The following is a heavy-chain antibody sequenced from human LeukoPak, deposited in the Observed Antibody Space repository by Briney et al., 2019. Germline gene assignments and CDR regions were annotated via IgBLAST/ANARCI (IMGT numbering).Heavy chain of an antibody. J-gene: IGHJ4*02. CDR1: GFTFSSYA. CDR2: ISGSGGST. D-gene: IGHD3-22*01. CDR3: AKLVLGYYDSSGYSIFDY. Sequence: GGSLRLSCAASGFTFSSYAMSWVRQAPGKGLEWVSAISGSGGSTYYADSVKGRFTISRDNSKNTLYLQMNSLRAEDTAVYYCAKLVLGYYDSSGYSIFDYWGQGTLVTVSS. V-gene: IGHV3-23*01.